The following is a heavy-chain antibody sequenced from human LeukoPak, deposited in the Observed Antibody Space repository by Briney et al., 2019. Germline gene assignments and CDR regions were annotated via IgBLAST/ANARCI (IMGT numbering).Heavy chain of an antibody. CDR3: SLQYCIRTSCSAPVDQ. CDR1: GFSFTNAW. V-gene: IGHV3-15*01. J-gene: IGHJ4*02. Sequence: GGSLRLSCAASGFSFTNAWMNWVRQAPGKGREWVGRIKSKTAGGTTDYAAPVKDRFTISRDDSKNTLYMQTTSLKPDDTAIYYCSLQYCIRTSCSAPVDQWGQGTLVTVSS. D-gene: IGHD2-2*01. CDR2: IKSKTAGGTT.